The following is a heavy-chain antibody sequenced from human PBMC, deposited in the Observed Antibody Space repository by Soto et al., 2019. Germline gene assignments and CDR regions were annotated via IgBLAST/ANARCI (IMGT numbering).Heavy chain of an antibody. CDR2: IIPMFGKA. CDR1: GGTFSTDS. J-gene: IGHJ6*02. D-gene: IGHD6-6*01. Sequence: QVQLVESGAEVKKPGSSVKLSCKASGGTFSTDSIRWVRQAPGQGLEWMGVIIPMFGKANNAQKVQGSVTITAHESTSTAFMELSILRSEDTAVDFCARELDGYYGMDVWGQGTTVTVAS. V-gene: IGHV1-69*12. CDR3: ARELDGYYGMDV.